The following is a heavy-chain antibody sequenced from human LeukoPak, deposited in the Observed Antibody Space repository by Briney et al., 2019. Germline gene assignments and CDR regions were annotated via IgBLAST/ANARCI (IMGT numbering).Heavy chain of an antibody. CDR1: GFTFSTYG. CDR3: AKDAQQLEYYFDY. Sequence: PGGSLRLSCAASGFTFSTYGMHWVRQAPGKGLDWVAFIRYDGSNKYYADSVKGRFTISRDNSKNTVYLQMNSLRAEDTAVYYCAKDAQQLEYYFDYWGQGTLVTASS. CDR2: IRYDGSNK. D-gene: IGHD6-13*01. V-gene: IGHV3-30*02. J-gene: IGHJ4*02.